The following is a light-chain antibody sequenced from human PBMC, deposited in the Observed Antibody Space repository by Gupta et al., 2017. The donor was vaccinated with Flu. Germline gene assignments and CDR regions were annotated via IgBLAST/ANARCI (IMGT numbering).Light chain of an antibody. J-gene: IGKJ4*01. V-gene: IGKV2-28*01. Sequence: DIVMTQSPLSLPVTPGEPASISCRSTQSLLDSNGYTYLDWYLQKPGQSPQLLIYLGSNRASGVPGRFRGRGSGTNFTLKISKMGAWDFGVYYCMQTLQTPRTFGGGTKVEI. CDR2: LGS. CDR3: MQTLQTPRT. CDR1: QSLLDSNGYTY.